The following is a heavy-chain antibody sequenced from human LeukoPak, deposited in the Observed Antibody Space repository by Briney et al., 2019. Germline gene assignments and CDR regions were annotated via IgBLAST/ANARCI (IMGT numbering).Heavy chain of an antibody. CDR3: ARDPRNMGLDP. D-gene: IGHD1-14*01. J-gene: IGHJ5*02. Sequence: GGSLRLSCAASGFTFSSYWMHWVRHAPGKGLVWVSRINSDGSSTSYADSVKGRFTISRDNAKNTLYLQMNSLRVEDTAVYYCARDPRNMGLDPWGQGTLVTVSS. CDR1: GFTFSSYW. V-gene: IGHV3-74*01. CDR2: INSDGSST.